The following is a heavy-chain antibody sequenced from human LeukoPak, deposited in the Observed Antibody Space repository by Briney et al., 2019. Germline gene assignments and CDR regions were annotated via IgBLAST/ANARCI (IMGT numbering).Heavy chain of an antibody. CDR2: IWYDGSNK. D-gene: IGHD3-22*01. V-gene: IGHV3-33*01. Sequence: GRSLRLSCAASGFTFSSYGMHWVRQAPGKGLEWVAVIWYDGSNKYYADSVKGRFTISRDNSKNTLYQQMNSLRAEDTAVYYCAREYYYDSSGYYLYYYYYYGMDVWGQGTTVTVSS. CDR3: AREYYYDSSGYYLYYYYYYGMDV. J-gene: IGHJ6*02. CDR1: GFTFSSYG.